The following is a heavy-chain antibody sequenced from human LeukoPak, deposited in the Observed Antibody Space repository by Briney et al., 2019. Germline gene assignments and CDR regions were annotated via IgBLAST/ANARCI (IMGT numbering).Heavy chain of an antibody. CDR2: ISGDGGST. J-gene: IGHJ6*03. Sequence: PAGSLRLSCAASGFTFDDYAMHWVRQAPGKGLQWVSLISGDGGSTYYADSVKRRLTISRDNSKNSLYLQMNSRRTEDTALYYCAKDTNDFWSGSYYYYMDVWGKGTTVTVSS. V-gene: IGHV3-43*02. CDR3: AKDTNDFWSGSYYYYMDV. CDR1: GFTFDDYA. D-gene: IGHD3-3*01.